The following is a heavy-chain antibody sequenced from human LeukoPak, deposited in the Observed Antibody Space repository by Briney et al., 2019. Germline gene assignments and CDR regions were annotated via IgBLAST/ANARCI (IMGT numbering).Heavy chain of an antibody. Sequence: PGGSLRLSCVASGFTFSSYWMSWVRQAPGKGLEWVANIKQDGSEKYYVDSVKGRFTISRDNAKNSLYLQMNSLRAEDTAVYYCARDGAVAGAFDIWGQGTMVTVSS. J-gene: IGHJ3*02. CDR3: ARDGAVAGAFDI. CDR2: IKQDGSEK. V-gene: IGHV3-7*01. D-gene: IGHD6-19*01. CDR1: GFTFSSYW.